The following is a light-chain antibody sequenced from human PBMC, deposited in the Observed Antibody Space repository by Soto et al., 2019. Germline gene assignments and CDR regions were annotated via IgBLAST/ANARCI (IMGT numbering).Light chain of an antibody. CDR1: SSNIGSNY. CDR3: AAWDDSLSAVV. CDR2: RND. J-gene: IGLJ2*01. V-gene: IGLV1-47*01. Sequence: QAVVTQPPSASGAPGQRVTTSCSGSSSNIGSNYVYWYQQFPGSAPKLLFYRNDQRPSGAPDRFSGSKSGTSASLAISGPRSEDEADYYCAAWDDSLSAVVFGGGTKVTVL.